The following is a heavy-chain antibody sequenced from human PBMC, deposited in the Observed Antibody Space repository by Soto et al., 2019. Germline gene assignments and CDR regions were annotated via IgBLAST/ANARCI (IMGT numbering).Heavy chain of an antibody. V-gene: IGHV3-23*01. CDR2: ISGSGGST. D-gene: IGHD3-22*01. CDR1: GFTFSSYA. J-gene: IGHJ4*02. CDR3: AKDRRDPRITMIVVVWYFDY. Sequence: GGSLRLSCAASGFTFSSYAMSWVRQAPGKGLEWVSAISGSGGSTYYADSVKGRFTISRDNSKNTLYLQMNSLRAEDTAVYYCAKDRRDPRITMIVVVWYFDYWGQGTLVTVSS.